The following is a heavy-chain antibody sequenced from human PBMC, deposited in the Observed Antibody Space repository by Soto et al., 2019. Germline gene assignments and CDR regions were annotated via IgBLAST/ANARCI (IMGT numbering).Heavy chain of an antibody. CDR2: IEGSGATT. J-gene: IGHJ5*02. Sequence: EFQVSQSGGNLAQPGGSLRLSCAASGFIFSTPDMSWVRQAPGKGLEWVSTIEGSGATTYYADSVKGRFTISRDNSKNTVYLHMDSLTADDTAVYYCAKNSGWFNTWGQGTLVTVSS. CDR3: AKNSGWFNT. V-gene: IGHV3-23*01. D-gene: IGHD3-10*01. CDR1: GFIFSTPD.